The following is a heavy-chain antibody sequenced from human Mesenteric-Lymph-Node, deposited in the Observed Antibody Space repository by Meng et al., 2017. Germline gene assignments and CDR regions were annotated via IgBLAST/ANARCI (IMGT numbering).Heavy chain of an antibody. J-gene: IGHJ4*02. CDR1: GFTFSSYW. CDR2: ISWNSGSI. CDR3: ARDRVGAAAVGY. D-gene: IGHD6-13*01. V-gene: IGHV3-9*01. Sequence: SLKISCAASGFTFSSYWMHWVRQAPGKGLEWVSGISWNSGSIGYADSVKGRFTISRDNAKNSLYLQMNSLRAEDTAVYYCARDRVGAAAVGYWGQGTLVTVSS.